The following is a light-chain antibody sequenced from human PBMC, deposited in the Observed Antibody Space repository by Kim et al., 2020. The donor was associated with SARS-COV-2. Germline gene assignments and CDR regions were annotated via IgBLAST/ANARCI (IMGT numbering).Light chain of an antibody. CDR2: WAS. Sequence: RATINCKSSQSVLYSSNNKNYLAGYQQKPGQPPKLLIYWASTRESGVPDRFSGSGSGTDFTLTISSLQAEDVAVYYCQQYYSTPYTFGQETKLEI. CDR1: QSVLYSSNNKNY. CDR3: QQYYSTPYT. V-gene: IGKV4-1*01. J-gene: IGKJ2*01.